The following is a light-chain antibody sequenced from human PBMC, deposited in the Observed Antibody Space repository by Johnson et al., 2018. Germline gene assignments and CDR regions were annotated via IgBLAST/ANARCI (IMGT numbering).Light chain of an antibody. CDR2: ENN. CDR3: GTWDSSLSAGNV. V-gene: IGLV1-51*02. Sequence: QSVLTQPPSVSAAPGQKVTISCSGSSSNIGNNYVSWYQQLPGTAPKLLIYENNKRPSGIPDRFSGSKSGTSATLGITGLQTGDDADYYCGTWDSSLSAGNVFGTGTKVPVL. CDR1: SSNIGNNY. J-gene: IGLJ1*01.